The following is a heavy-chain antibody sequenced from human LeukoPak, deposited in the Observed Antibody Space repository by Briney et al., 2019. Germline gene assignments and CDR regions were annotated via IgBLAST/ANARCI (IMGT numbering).Heavy chain of an antibody. CDR3: ARAIAATGTRNKNFDY. V-gene: IGHV1-8*01. CDR1: GYTFTSYD. Sequence: ASVKVSCKASGYTFTSYDINWVRQATGQGLEWMGWMNPNSGNTGYAQKLQGRVTMTRNTSITTAYMELSSLRSEDTAVYYCARAIAATGTRNKNFDYWGQGTLVTVSS. J-gene: IGHJ4*02. D-gene: IGHD6-13*01. CDR2: MNPNSGNT.